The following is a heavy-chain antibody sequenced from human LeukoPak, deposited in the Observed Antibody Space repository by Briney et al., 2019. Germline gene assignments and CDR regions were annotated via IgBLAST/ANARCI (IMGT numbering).Heavy chain of an antibody. CDR3: AKDRAYYDILTGGDYYYGMDV. J-gene: IGHJ6*02. V-gene: IGHV3-23*01. D-gene: IGHD3-9*01. CDR1: RFTFSSYA. CDR2: ISGSGGST. Sequence: PGGSLRLSCAASRFTFSSYAMSWVRQAPGKGLEWASAISGSGGSTYYADSVKGRFTISRDNSKNTLYLQMNSLRAEDTAVYYCAKDRAYYDILTGGDYYYGMDVWGQGTTVTVSS.